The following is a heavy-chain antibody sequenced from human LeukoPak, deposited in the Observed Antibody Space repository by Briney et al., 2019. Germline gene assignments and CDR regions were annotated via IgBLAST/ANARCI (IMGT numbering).Heavy chain of an antibody. V-gene: IGHV1-46*01. J-gene: IGHJ4*02. D-gene: IGHD3-22*01. CDR1: GYTLIGYY. CDR3: ARSGSYDSSGYLFDY. CDR2: INPSGGST. Sequence: ASVKVSCKSSGYTLIGYYIHWVRQAPGQGLEWMGIINPSGGSTSYAQKFQGRVTITRNTSISTAYMELSSLRSEDTAVYYCARSGSYDSSGYLFDYWGQGTLVTVSS.